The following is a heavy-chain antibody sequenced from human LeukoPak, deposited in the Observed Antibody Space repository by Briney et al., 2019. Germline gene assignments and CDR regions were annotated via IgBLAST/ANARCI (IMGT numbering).Heavy chain of an antibody. CDR3: ARSPPGLRFLNY. V-gene: IGHV1-46*01. Sequence: ASVKVSCKASGYTFTSYYMHWVRQAPGQGLEWMGIINPSGGSTSYAQKFQGRVTITRDTSASTAYMELSSLRSEDTAVYYCARSPPGLRFLNYWGQGTLVTVSS. CDR1: GYTFTSYY. J-gene: IGHJ4*02. D-gene: IGHD3-3*01. CDR2: INPSGGST.